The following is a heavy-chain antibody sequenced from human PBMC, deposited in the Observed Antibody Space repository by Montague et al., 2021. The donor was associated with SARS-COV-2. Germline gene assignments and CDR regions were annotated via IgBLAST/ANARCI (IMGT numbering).Heavy chain of an antibody. CDR2: IYYSGNT. CDR3: ARREPLGADDAFDI. CDR1: GGSIRPFY. V-gene: IGHV4-59*01. D-gene: IGHD1-26*01. Sequence: SETLSLTCTVSGGSIRPFYWNWIRQTPEKGLEWIGYIYYSGNTNYNPSLNSRATISVDTSKNQFSLKLSSVTAADTAVYYCARREPLGADDAFDIWGQGTMVTVSS. J-gene: IGHJ3*02.